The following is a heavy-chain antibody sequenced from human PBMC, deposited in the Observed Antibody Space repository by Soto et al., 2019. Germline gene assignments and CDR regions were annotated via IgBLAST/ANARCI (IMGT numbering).Heavy chain of an antibody. Sequence: EVQLLESGGGLVQPGGSLRLSCAASGFTFSSYAMSWVRQAPGKGLEWVSAISGSGGSTYYADSVKGRFTLSRDNSKNTLYLPMNSLRAEDTAVYYCAKEGGKLAKAYLTRKNYSGMDVWGQGTTVTVSS. CDR1: GFTFSSYA. V-gene: IGHV3-23*01. CDR3: AKEGGKLAKAYLTRKNYSGMDV. CDR2: ISGSGGST. D-gene: IGHD1-1*01. J-gene: IGHJ6*02.